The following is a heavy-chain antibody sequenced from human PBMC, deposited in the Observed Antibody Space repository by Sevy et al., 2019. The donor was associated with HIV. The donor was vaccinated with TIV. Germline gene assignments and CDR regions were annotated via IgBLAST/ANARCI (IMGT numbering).Heavy chain of an antibody. CDR2: ISGSDGAI. J-gene: IGHJ6*02. CDR3: ARHHVKDGDLGDYYYFAMDV. CDR1: GFTFSDYY. D-gene: IGHD4-17*01. Sequence: GGSLRLSCVASGFTFSDYYMSWIRQAPGKGLEWVSYISGSDGAIYYADSVKGRFTISRDNTKNSLYLQMTSLTAEDTAVYYCARHHVKDGDLGDYYYFAMDVWGQGTTVTVSS. V-gene: IGHV3-11*01.